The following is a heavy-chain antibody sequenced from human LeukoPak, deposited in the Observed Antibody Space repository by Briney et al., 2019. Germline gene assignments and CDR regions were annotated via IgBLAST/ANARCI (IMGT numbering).Heavy chain of an antibody. CDR2: FSSSSSYI. CDR1: GFTFSSYS. D-gene: IGHD6-19*01. V-gene: IGHV3-21*01. J-gene: IGHJ4*02. CDR3: ARMESDSGWYGGPVDY. Sequence: PGGSLRLSCAASGFTFSSYSMNWVRQAPGKGLEWVSSFSSSSSYIYYADSVKGRFTISRDNAKNSLYLQMNSLRAEDTAVYYCARMESDSGWYGGPVDYWGQGTLVTVSS.